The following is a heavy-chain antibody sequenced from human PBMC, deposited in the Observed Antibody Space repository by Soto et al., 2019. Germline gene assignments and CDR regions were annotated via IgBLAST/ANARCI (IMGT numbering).Heavy chain of an antibody. Sequence: QAQLVQSGAEVRKPGASANISCKASGYTFTRYNIHWVRQAPGQGLEWMGIIDTRGGSTDYTQRFHGRVTMTRDTYTGTVYMELSSLGSEDTAVYYCARDLPRDLVRGSFDIWGQGTMVTVSS. CDR3: ARDLPRDLVRGSFDI. CDR2: IDTRGGST. J-gene: IGHJ3*02. V-gene: IGHV1-46*01. D-gene: IGHD3-10*01. CDR1: GYTFTRYN.